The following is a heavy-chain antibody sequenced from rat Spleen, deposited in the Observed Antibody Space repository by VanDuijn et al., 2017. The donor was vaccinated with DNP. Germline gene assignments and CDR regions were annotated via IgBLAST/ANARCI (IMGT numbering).Heavy chain of an antibody. J-gene: IGHJ2*01. Sequence: EVQLVESGGGLVQPGRSLKLSCAASGFTFSDYYMAWVRQAPKKGLEWVASINYDSSSTYHRGSVKGRFTISRDNAKSSLYLQMDSLRSEDSATYYCATHLDSWGQGVMVTVSS. CDR2: INYDSSST. CDR1: GFTFSDYY. CDR3: ATHLDS. V-gene: IGHV5S10*01.